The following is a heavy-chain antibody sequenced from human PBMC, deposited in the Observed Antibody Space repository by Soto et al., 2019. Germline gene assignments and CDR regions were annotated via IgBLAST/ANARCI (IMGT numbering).Heavy chain of an antibody. CDR3: ARGMVGSTSHYYYGMDV. J-gene: IGHJ6*02. CDR2: IIPIFGTA. D-gene: IGHD2-2*01. CDR1: GGTLGSCP. Sequence: VQVCCVASGGTLGSCPMSSVRNASGHGLEWMGGIIPIFGTANYAQKFQGRVTITADESTSTAYMELSSLRSEDTAVYYCARGMVGSTSHYYYGMDVWGQGTTVTVSS. V-gene: IGHV1-69*13.